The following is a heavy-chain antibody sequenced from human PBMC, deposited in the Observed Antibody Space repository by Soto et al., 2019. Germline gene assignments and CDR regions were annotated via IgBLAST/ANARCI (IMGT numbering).Heavy chain of an antibody. CDR1: GFTFSSYG. CDR2: IWYDGSNK. J-gene: IGHJ3*02. Sequence: QVQLVESGGGVVQPGRSLRLSCAASGFTFSSYGMHWVRQAPGKGLEWVAVIWYDGSNKYYADSVKGRFTISRDNSKNTLYLQMNSLRAEDTAVYYCASLPQYSSDAFDIWGQGTMVTVSS. V-gene: IGHV3-33*01. D-gene: IGHD6-6*01. CDR3: ASLPQYSSDAFDI.